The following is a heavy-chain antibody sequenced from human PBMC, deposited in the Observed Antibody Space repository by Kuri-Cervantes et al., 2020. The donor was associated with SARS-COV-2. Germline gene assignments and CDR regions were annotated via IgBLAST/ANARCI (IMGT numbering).Heavy chain of an antibody. CDR2: IYYSGST. J-gene: IGHJ4*02. CDR3: ARHGSRDYIWGSYWGPFDY. D-gene: IGHD3-16*01. CDR1: GGSISSSSYY. V-gene: IGHV4-39*01. Sequence: SETLSLTCTVSGGSISSSSYYWGWIRQPPGKGLEWIGSIYYSGSTYYNPSLKSRVTISVDTSKNQFSLKLSSVTAADTAVYYCARHGSRDYIWGSYWGPFDYWGQGTRVTCSS.